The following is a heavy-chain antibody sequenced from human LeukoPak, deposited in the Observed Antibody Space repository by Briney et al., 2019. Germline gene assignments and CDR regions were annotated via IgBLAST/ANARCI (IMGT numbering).Heavy chain of an antibody. D-gene: IGHD2-2*01. CDR2: INPNSGGT. Sequence: ASVKVSCKASGHTFTSYGISWVRQAPGQGLEWMGWINPNSGGTNYAQKFQGWVTMTRDTSISTAYMELSRLRSDDTAVYYCARSLPSTSPDYWGQGTLVTVSS. V-gene: IGHV1-2*04. J-gene: IGHJ4*02. CDR1: GHTFTSYG. CDR3: ARSLPSTSPDY.